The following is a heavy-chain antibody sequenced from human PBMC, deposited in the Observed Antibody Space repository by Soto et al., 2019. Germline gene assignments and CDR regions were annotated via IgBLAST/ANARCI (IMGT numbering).Heavy chain of an antibody. D-gene: IGHD3-9*01. V-gene: IGHV4-30-2*01. CDR3: ARGYYDILTGYPHFDY. CDR1: GGSISSGGYS. Sequence: SETLSLTCAVSGGSISSGGYSWSWIRQPPGKGLEWIGYIYHSGSTYYNPSLKSRVTISVDRSKNQFSLKLSSVTAADTAVYYCARGYYDILTGYPHFDYWGQGTLVTVSS. CDR2: IYHSGST. J-gene: IGHJ4*02.